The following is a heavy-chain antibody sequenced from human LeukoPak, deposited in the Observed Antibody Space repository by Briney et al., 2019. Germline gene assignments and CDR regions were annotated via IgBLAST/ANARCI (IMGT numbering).Heavy chain of an antibody. CDR1: GFTFSSYW. J-gene: IGHJ4*02. D-gene: IGHD5-12*01. CDR2: ISSSSSYI. Sequence: GGSLRLSCAASGFTFSSYWMHWVRQAPGKGLEWVSSISSSSSYIYYADSVKGRFTISRDNAKNSLYLQMNSLRAEDTAVYYCAREPSVGGYDFAGWGQGTLVTVSS. CDR3: AREPSVGGYDFAG. V-gene: IGHV3-21*01.